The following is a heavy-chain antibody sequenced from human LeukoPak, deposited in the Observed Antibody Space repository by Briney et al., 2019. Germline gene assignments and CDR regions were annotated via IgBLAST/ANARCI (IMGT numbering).Heavy chain of an antibody. CDR3: ARYIVVVAYFDC. CDR2: IYYSGST. Sequence: SETLSLTCTVSGGSISSYYWSWIRQPPGKGLEWIGYIYYSGSTNYNPSLKSRVTISVDTSKNQFSLKLSSVTAADTAVYYCARYIVVVAYFDCWGQGTLVTVSS. D-gene: IGHD2-2*01. CDR1: GGSISSYY. V-gene: IGHV4-59*08. J-gene: IGHJ4*02.